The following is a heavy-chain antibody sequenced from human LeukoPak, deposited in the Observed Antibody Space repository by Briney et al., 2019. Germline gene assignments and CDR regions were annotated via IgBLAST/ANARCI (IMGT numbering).Heavy chain of an antibody. J-gene: IGHJ6*04. Sequence: SVKVSCKASGGTFSSYAISWVRQAPGQGLEWRGGIIPIFGTENYAQKFQGRVTITADESTSTAYMELSSLRSEDTAVYYCAVGKDIVVVPAASMLVSYYGMDVWGKGTTVTVSS. V-gene: IGHV1-69*13. CDR1: GGTFSSYA. CDR2: IIPIFGTE. D-gene: IGHD2-2*01. CDR3: AVGKDIVVVPAASMLVSYYGMDV.